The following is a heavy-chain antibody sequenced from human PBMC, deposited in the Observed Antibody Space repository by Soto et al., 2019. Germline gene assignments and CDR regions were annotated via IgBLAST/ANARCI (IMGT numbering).Heavy chain of an antibody. V-gene: IGHV1-18*01. CDR2: ISAYNGNT. Sequence: ASVKVSCKASGYTFTSYCISWVRQAPGQGLEWMGWISAYNGNTNYAQKLQGRATMTTDTTASTAYMELRSLRSDDTAVYYCALGGDFWSGYYTVWFDPWGQGTLVTVSS. CDR3: ALGGDFWSGYYTVWFDP. J-gene: IGHJ5*02. D-gene: IGHD3-3*01. CDR1: GYTFTSYC.